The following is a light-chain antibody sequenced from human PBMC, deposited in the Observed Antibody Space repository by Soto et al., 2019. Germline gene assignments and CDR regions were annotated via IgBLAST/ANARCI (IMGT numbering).Light chain of an antibody. CDR3: QSYDSSLSGYVV. Sequence: QLVLTQPPSVSGAPGQRVTLSCTGSSSNIGAGYDVHWYQQLPGTAHKLLIYGNSNRPSGVPDRFSGSKSGTSASLAITGLQAEDEADYYCQSYDSSLSGYVVFGGGTKLTVL. CDR1: SSNIGAGYD. CDR2: GNS. V-gene: IGLV1-40*01. J-gene: IGLJ2*01.